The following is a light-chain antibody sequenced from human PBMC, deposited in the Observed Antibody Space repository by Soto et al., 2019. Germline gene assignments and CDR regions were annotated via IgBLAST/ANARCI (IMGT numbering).Light chain of an antibody. Sequence: QSALTQPRSVSGSPGQSVTISCTGTSSDVGGYNYVSWYQQHPGKAPKLMIYDVNKRPSGVPDRFSGSKSGNTASLTISGLQAEDEADYYCCSYAGSYTLVLIGGGTKLTVL. J-gene: IGLJ2*01. CDR3: CSYAGSYTLVL. CDR2: DVN. V-gene: IGLV2-11*01. CDR1: SSDVGGYNY.